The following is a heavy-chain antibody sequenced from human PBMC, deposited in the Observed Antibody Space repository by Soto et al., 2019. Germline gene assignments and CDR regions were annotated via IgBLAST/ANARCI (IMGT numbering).Heavy chain of an antibody. Sequence: PAASVKVSCKASGYSFTSYGISWVRQAPGQGPEWMGWISGHNGNTNHPQSLQGRVTMTTDTSRNTAYMELRSLRSDDTAVYYCARHRFNYYDDTVYSYFDYWGQGTLVTVS. J-gene: IGHJ4*02. D-gene: IGHD3-22*01. CDR3: ARHRFNYYDDTVYSYFDY. CDR1: GYSFTSYG. CDR2: ISGHNGNT. V-gene: IGHV1-18*04.